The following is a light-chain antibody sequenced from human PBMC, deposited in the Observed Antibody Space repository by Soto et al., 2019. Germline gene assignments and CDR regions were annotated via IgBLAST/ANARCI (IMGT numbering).Light chain of an antibody. V-gene: IGKV3-15*01. Sequence: ERVMTQSPATVSVSPGERATLSCRASQSISSNLAWYQQKAGQAPRLLIYDASTRATGIPARFSGSGSGTEFTLTISSLQSEDSAVYYCQQYNNWPPWTFGQGTKVEI. CDR3: QQYNNWPPWT. CDR1: QSISSN. J-gene: IGKJ1*01. CDR2: DAS.